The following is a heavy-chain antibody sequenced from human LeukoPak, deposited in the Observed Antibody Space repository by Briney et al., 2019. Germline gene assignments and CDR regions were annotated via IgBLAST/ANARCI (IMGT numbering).Heavy chain of an antibody. CDR2: INPNNGGT. D-gene: IGHD1-26*01. J-gene: IGHJ4*02. Sequence: ASVKFSCKASEYTFTDLTEYYIHWVRQAPGQGLEWMGWINPNNGGTKYAQKFQGRVTMTRDMSMNTAYMELSSLTSDDTAVYYCARRLGGSSEGYEFWGQGPLVTVSS. V-gene: IGHV1-2*02. CDR1: EYTFTDLTEYY. CDR3: ARRLGGSSEGYEF.